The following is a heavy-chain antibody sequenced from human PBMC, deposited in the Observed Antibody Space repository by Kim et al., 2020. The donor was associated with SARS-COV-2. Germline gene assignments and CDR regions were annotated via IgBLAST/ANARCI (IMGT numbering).Heavy chain of an antibody. CDR2: IYYSGST. D-gene: IGHD1-26*01. CDR3: ARTLGTSGSYPDFDY. CDR1: GGSISSSSYY. J-gene: IGHJ4*02. V-gene: IGHV4-39*01. Sequence: SETLSLTCTVSGGSISSSSYYWGWIRQPPGKGLEWIGSIYYSGSTYYNPSLKSRVTISVDTSKNQFSLKLSSVTAADTAVYYCARTLGTSGSYPDFDYWGPGTLVTVSS.